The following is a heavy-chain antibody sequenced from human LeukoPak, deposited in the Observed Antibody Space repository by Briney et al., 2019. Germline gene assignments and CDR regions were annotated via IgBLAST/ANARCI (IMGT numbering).Heavy chain of an antibody. CDR3: ARRRGGRFYYYMDV. CDR1: GYSISSDYY. V-gene: IGHV4-38-2*01. D-gene: IGHD3-3*01. CDR2: IYHSGIT. J-gene: IGHJ6*03. Sequence: SETLSLTCAVSGYSISSDYYWGWIRQPPGKGLEWIGSIYHSGITYYNPSLRSRVTISVDTSKNQFSLKLSSVTAADTAVYYCARRRGGRFYYYMDVWGRGTRVTVSS.